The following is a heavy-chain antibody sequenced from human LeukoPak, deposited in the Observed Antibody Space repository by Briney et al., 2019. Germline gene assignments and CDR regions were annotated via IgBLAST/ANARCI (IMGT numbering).Heavy chain of an antibody. V-gene: IGHV3-23*01. J-gene: IGHJ4*02. CDR2: ISGSGGST. Sequence: GGSLRLSCAASGFTFSSYAMSWVRQAPGKGLEWVSAISGSGGSTYYADSVKGRFTISRDNSKNTLYLQMISLRAEDTAVYYCAKDLVYSSSWYSDYWGQGTLVTVSS. CDR3: AKDLVYSSSWYSDY. CDR1: GFTFSSYA. D-gene: IGHD6-13*01.